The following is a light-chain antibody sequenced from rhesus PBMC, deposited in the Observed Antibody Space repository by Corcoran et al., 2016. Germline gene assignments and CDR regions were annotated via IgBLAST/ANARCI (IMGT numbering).Light chain of an antibody. Sequence: DIQMTQSPSSLSASVGDRVTVTCRASQGINKALSWYQQKPGKAPTLLIYAASSLQTGVSSRFSGIGAGTDYTLTISSLQPEDGATYYCLQEYTSPLTFGGGTKVEIK. CDR2: AAS. CDR1: QGINKA. CDR3: LQEYTSPLT. J-gene: IGKJ4*01. V-gene: IGKV1-94*01.